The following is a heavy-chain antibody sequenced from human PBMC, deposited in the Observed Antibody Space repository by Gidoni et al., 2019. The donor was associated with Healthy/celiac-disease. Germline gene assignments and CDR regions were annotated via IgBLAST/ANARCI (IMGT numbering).Heavy chain of an antibody. Sequence: QITLKESGPTLVKPTQTLTLTCTFSGFSLSTSGVGVGWIRQPPGKALEWLALLYWNDDKRYSPSLKSRLTITKDTSKNQVILTMTNMDTVYTATYYCAQRVDTYYYDAQISGAFDIWGQGTMVTVSS. CDR1: GFSLSTSGVG. CDR2: LYWNDDK. CDR3: AQRVDTYYYDAQISGAFDI. J-gene: IGHJ3*02. D-gene: IGHD3-22*01. V-gene: IGHV2-5*01.